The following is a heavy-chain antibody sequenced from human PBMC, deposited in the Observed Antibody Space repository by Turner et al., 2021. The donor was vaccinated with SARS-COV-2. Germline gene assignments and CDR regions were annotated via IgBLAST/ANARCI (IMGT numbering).Heavy chain of an antibody. CDR2: ISSSSSYI. CDR3: ARWHYFDSRGYYAQAFDF. J-gene: IGHJ3*01. CDR1: GFTFSSYS. V-gene: IGHV3-21*01. D-gene: IGHD3-22*01. Sequence: EVQLVESGGGLVKPGGSLRLSCAASGFTFSSYSMNWVRQAPGKGLELVSSISSSSSYIYYADSVKGRFTISRDNAKNSLYLQMNSLRAEDTAVYYCARWHYFDSRGYYAQAFDFWGQGTMVTVSS.